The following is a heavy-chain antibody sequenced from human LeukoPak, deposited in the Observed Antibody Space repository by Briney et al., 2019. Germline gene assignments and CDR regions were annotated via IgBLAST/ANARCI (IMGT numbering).Heavy chain of an antibody. V-gene: IGHV3-30*02. J-gene: IGHJ4*02. CDR3: AKVKASTLDWD. CDR1: GFTFSSLG. D-gene: IGHD3-3*01. CDR2: IRYDGSNK. Sequence: GGSLRLSCAASGFTFSSLGTHGVCQAPPKGQEWVAFIRYDGSNKYYADSVKGRFTISRENSKNTLYLQVHSLRAEDTAVYYCAKVKASTLDWDWGQGTLVTVSS.